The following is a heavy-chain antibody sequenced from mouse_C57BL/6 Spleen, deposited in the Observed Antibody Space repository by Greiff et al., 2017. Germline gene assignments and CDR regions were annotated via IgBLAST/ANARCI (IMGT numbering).Heavy chain of an antibody. Sequence: EVKLQESGPELVKPGDSVKISCKASGYSFTGYFMNWVMQSHGKSLEWIGRITPYNGDTFYNQKFKGKATLTVDKSSSTAHMELRSLTSEDSAVYYCARGGRGYFDYWGKGTTLTVSS. D-gene: IGHD1-1*01. CDR2: ITPYNGDT. V-gene: IGHV1-20*01. CDR3: ARGGRGYFDY. CDR1: GYSFTGYF. J-gene: IGHJ2*01.